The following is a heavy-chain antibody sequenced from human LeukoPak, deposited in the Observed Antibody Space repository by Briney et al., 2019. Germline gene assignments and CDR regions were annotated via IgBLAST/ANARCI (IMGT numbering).Heavy chain of an antibody. CDR2: VYYSGST. J-gene: IGHJ4*02. V-gene: IGHV4-59*08. Sequence: PSETLSLTCTVSGGSINNYYWSWIRQPPGKGLEWIGYVYYSGSTNYNPSLKSRVTISLDTSKKQFSLKLSSVTAADTAVYYCARHRRGSGPFDYWGQGTLVTVSS. D-gene: IGHD3-16*01. CDR1: GGSINNYY. CDR3: ARHRRGSGPFDY.